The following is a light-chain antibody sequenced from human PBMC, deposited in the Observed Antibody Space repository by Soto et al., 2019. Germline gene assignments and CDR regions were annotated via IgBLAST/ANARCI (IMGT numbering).Light chain of an antibody. Sequence: QAVVTQPPSVSGAPGQRVTISCTGSSSKIGAGYDVHWYQQLPGKAPKLLIYGNSNRPSGVPDRFSGSKSGTSASLAITGLQAEDEADYYCQSYDSSLSGWVFGGGTKVTVL. J-gene: IGLJ3*02. V-gene: IGLV1-40*01. CDR2: GNS. CDR1: SSKIGAGYD. CDR3: QSYDSSLSGWV.